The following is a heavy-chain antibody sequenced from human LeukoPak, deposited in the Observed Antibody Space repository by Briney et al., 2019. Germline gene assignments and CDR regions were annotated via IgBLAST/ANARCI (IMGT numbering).Heavy chain of an antibody. CDR1: GFTFSRYS. CDR2: ISSSGSYI. V-gene: IGHV3-21*01. J-gene: IGHJ4*02. Sequence: GGSLRLSCGASGFTFSRYSMNWVRQAPGKGLERVSSISSSGSYIYYADSVKGRFTISRDNAKNSLYLQMNSLRAEDTAVYYCARESYSSGWYSFGGLDYWGQGTLVTVSS. D-gene: IGHD6-19*01. CDR3: ARESYSSGWYSFGGLDY.